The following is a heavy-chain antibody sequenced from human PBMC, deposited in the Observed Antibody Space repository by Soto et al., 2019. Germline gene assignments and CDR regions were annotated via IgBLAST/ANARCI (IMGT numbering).Heavy chain of an antibody. V-gene: IGHV3-30*18. J-gene: IGHJ4*02. Sequence: GGSLRLSCAASGFTFSSYGMHWVRQAPGKGLEWVAVISYDGRNKYYADSVKGRFTISRDNSKNTLYLQMNSLSAEDTAVCYCANEARLNSVVVPAGIEFYFDYWGQGTLVTVSS. CDR1: GFTFSSYG. D-gene: IGHD2-2*01. CDR2: ISYDGRNK. CDR3: ANEARLNSVVVPAGIEFYFDY.